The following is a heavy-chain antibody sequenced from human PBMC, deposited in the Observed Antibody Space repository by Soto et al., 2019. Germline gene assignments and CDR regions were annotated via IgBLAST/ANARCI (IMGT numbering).Heavy chain of an antibody. Sequence: GYLRLPCAASGLTFTQSGLIWVRQAPGKGLEWVAGIGGSGRKTYYADSVKGRFSISRDNSKNSLFLQMNSLSADDTAIYYCAKDGLSDSPSAIDYWGLGTLVTVSS. CDR3: AKDGLSDSPSAIDY. V-gene: IGHV3-23*01. CDR2: IGGSGRKT. J-gene: IGHJ4*02. D-gene: IGHD6-13*01. CDR1: GLTFTQSG.